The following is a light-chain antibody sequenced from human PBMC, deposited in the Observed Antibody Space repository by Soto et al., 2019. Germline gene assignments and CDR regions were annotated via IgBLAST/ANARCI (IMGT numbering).Light chain of an antibody. V-gene: IGLV1-40*01. CDR2: GNS. CDR3: SSYCLSYGSIETSATVV. J-gene: IGLJ2*01. Sequence: QSVLTQPPSVSGAPGQRVTISCTGSSSNIGAGYDVHWYQQLPGTAPKLLIYGNSNRPSGVPDRFSGSKSGTSASLAITGLQAEDEAEYYCSSYCLSYGSIETSATVVFGGGTQLTVL. CDR1: SSNIGAGYD.